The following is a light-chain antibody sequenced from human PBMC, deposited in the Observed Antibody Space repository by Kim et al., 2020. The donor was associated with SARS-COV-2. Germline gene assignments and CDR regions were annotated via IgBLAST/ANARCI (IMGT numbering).Light chain of an antibody. Sequence: DIQMTQSPSSLSASVGDRITITCRASQGISSYLAWYQQNPGKVPKLLIYAASTLQSGVPSRFSGSGSGTDLTLTISSLQPEDVATYYCQKYNSAPRTFGPGTKVDIK. CDR3: QKYNSAPRT. CDR1: QGISSY. V-gene: IGKV1-27*01. CDR2: AAS. J-gene: IGKJ3*01.